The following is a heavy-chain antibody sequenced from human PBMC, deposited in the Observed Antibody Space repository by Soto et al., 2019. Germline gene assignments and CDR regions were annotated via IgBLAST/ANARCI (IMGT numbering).Heavy chain of an antibody. CDR1: GGSISSYY. V-gene: IGHV4-59*01. CDR3: ASGRGYSGYDPIDYYYYYYMDV. J-gene: IGHJ6*03. D-gene: IGHD5-12*01. CDR2: IYYSGST. Sequence: SETLSLTCTFSGGSISSYYWSWIRQPPGKGLEWIGYIYYSGSTNYNPSLKSRVTISVDTSKNQFSLKLSSVTAADTAVYYCASGRGYSGYDPIDYYYYYYMDVWGKGTTVTVSS.